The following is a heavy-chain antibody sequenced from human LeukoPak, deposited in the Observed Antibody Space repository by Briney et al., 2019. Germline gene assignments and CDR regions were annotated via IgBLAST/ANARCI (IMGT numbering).Heavy chain of an antibody. CDR1: GGSVTPSY. V-gene: IGHV4-59*02. CDR2: FRYSGNT. D-gene: IGHD6-19*01. Sequence: SETLSLTCTVSGGSVTPSYWSWIRQPPGEGLEWIGNFRYSGNTDYNPSLKSRVTISLDTSKNQFSLKLNSVTAADTAVYYCAATQKWLAFDYWGRGILVTVSS. J-gene: IGHJ4*02. CDR3: AATQKWLAFDY.